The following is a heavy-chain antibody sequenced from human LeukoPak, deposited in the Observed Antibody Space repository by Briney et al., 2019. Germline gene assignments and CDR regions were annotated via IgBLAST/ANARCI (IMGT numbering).Heavy chain of an antibody. CDR2: IYYSGST. V-gene: IGHV4-59*11. J-gene: IGHJ4*02. CDR3: ARGGSYYDS. Sequence: PSETLSLTCTISGGSISPHYWSWIRQPPGKGLEWIGYIYYSGSTNYNPSLKSRVTISVDTSKSQFSLRLTSVTAADTAVYFCARGGSYYDSWGQGTLVTVSS. CDR1: GGSISPHY. D-gene: IGHD3-10*01.